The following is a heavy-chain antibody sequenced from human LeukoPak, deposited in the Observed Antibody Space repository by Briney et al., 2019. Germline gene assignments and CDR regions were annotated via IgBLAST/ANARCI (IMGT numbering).Heavy chain of an antibody. CDR2: IWYDGDNK. D-gene: IGHD6-6*01. Sequence: GGSLRLSCAASGFTFSSYGMHWVRQAPGKGLGWVAVIWYDGDNKYYADSVKGRFTISRDNSKNTLYLQMNSLRAEDTAVYYCASSSRREYPLGPTDYWGQGTLVTVSS. CDR1: GFTFSSYG. CDR3: ASSSRREYPLGPTDY. J-gene: IGHJ4*02. V-gene: IGHV3-33*01.